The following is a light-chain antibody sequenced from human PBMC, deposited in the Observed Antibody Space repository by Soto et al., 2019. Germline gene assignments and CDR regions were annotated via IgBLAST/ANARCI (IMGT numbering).Light chain of an antibody. CDR3: QQYYSAPYA. V-gene: IGKV4-1*01. Sequence: DIVMTQSPDSLAVSLGERATINCKSSSNIKDYLVWYQQKPGQPPKLIYWASTRESGVPDRFSVSGSGTDFTLTISSLQAEDVAVYYCQQYYSAPYAFGQGTKLAIK. CDR1: SNIKDY. CDR2: WAS. J-gene: IGKJ2*01.